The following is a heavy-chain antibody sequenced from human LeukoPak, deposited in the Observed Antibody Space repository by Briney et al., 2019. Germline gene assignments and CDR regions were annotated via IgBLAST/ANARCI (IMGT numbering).Heavy chain of an antibody. D-gene: IGHD3-3*01. V-gene: IGHV1-2*02. CDR1: GYTFTGYY. CDR2: INPNSGGT. Sequence: ASVKVSCKSSGYTFTGYYMHWVRQAPGQGLEWVGWINPNSGGTNYAQKVQGRVTMTRDTSISTAYMELSRLRSDDTAVYYCARVLYYDFWSGYSDYWGQGTLVTVSS. CDR3: ARVLYYDFWSGYSDY. J-gene: IGHJ4*02.